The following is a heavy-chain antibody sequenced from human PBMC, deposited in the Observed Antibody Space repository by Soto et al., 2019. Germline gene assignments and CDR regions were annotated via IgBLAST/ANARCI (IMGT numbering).Heavy chain of an antibody. D-gene: IGHD6-19*01. J-gene: IGHJ4*02. CDR3: AKATTNGGWFNPFDS. V-gene: IGHV4-34*10. CDR2: INHSGIT. Sequence: SETLSLTCTVSGGSFSGYFWTWIRQPPGKGLEWLAEINHSGITNYNPSVESRVSMSVDTSKNQFSLRLYSVTAADTAVYYCAKATTNGGWFNPFDSWGQGALVTVSS. CDR1: GGSFSGYF.